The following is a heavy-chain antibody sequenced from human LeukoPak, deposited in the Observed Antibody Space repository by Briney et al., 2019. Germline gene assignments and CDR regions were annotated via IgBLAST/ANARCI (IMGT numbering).Heavy chain of an antibody. CDR3: AKDRGSKSSYFDY. J-gene: IGHJ4*02. D-gene: IGHD6-13*01. CDR1: GFTFDDYA. CDR2: ISWNSGSI. V-gene: IGHV3-9*03. Sequence: GGSLRLSCAASGFTFDDYAMHWVRQAPGKGLEWVSGISWNSGSIGYADSVKGRFTISRDNAKNSLYLQMNSLRAEDMALYYCAKDRGSKSSYFDYWGQGTLVTVSS.